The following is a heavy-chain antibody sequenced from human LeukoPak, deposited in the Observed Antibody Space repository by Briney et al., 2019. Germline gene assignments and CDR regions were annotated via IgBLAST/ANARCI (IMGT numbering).Heavy chain of an antibody. J-gene: IGHJ4*02. V-gene: IGHV4-4*09. CDR1: GVSMGAYQ. D-gene: IGHD2-21*01. Sequence: SETLSLTCTVSGVSMGAYQWSSVRQSPEKGLEWIGCINTKGETSYNPSLKSRVTTSVDTSKSQFSLRLTSVTAADTAVYYCATSNDAKIAPFDHWGQGAPVTVSS. CDR3: ATSNDAKIAPFDH. CDR2: INTKGET.